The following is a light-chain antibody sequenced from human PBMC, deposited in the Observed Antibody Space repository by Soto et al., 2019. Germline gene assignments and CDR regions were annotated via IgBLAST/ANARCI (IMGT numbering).Light chain of an antibody. CDR1: QSVLYTSNNKNY. CDR2: WAS. J-gene: IGKJ2*01. Sequence: DIVMTQSPGSLAVSLGERATINCKSSQSVLYTSNNKNYLAWYQQKTGQPPKLLIYWASARESGVPDRFSGSGSGTEFTLTISSLQAEDGAVYYCQQYYGSPYTFGQGTKLEIK. V-gene: IGKV4-1*01. CDR3: QQYYGSPYT.